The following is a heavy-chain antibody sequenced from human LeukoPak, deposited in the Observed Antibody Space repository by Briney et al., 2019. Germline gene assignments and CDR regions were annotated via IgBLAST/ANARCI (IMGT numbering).Heavy chain of an antibody. D-gene: IGHD2-15*01. J-gene: IGHJ4*02. CDR2: IYYSGST. Sequence: PSETLSLTCTVSGGSISSRIYSWVWIRQPPGKGLEWIGSIYYSGSTYYNQSLKSRVTISVDTSKKQFSLKLNSVTAADTAVYYCARSPLLLYVTGLYYFDYWGQGTLVTVSS. CDR3: ARSPLLLYVTGLYYFDY. V-gene: IGHV4-39*01. CDR1: GGSISSRIYS.